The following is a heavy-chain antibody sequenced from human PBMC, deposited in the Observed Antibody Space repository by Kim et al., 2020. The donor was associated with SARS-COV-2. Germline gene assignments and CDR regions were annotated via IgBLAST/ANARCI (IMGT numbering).Heavy chain of an antibody. CDR2: IYNSGST. V-gene: IGHV4-61*07. CDR3: ARLPF. J-gene: IGHJ6*02. Sequence: IYNSGSTDYNPSLKSRVTISVDTSKNQFSLKPTSVTAADTAVYYCARLPFWGRGTTVTVSS.